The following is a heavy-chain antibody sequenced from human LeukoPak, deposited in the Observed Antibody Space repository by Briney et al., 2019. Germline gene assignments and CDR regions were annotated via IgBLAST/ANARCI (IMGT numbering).Heavy chain of an antibody. CDR3: AKVAAADYYYYYGMDV. CDR2: ISGSGGST. D-gene: IGHD6-13*01. V-gene: IGHV3-23*01. J-gene: IGHJ6*02. CDR1: GFTFSSYA. Sequence: QPGGSLRLSCAASGFTFSSYAMSWVRQAPGKGLEWVSAISGSGGSTYYADSVKGRFTISRDNSKNTLYLQMNSLRAEDTAVYYCAKVAAADYYYYYGMDVWDQGTTVTVSS.